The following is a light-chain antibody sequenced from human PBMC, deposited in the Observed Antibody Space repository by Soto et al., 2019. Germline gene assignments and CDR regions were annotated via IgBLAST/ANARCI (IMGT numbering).Light chain of an antibody. V-gene: IGLV2-8*01. CDR3: TSYAGGHNI. CDR2: EVN. J-gene: IGLJ1*01. CDR1: SSDVGAYNY. Sequence: QSALTQPPSASGSPGQSVTISCTGTSSDVGAYNYVSWYQQHPGKVPKLMIYEVNKRPSGVPDRFSGSKSGNTASLTVSGLQAEDDAHYYCTSYAGGHNIFGTGTKVTVL.